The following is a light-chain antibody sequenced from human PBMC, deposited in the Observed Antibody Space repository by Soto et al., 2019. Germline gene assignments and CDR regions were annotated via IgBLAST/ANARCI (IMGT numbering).Light chain of an antibody. V-gene: IGKV3-20*01. CDR3: PQYGISLIP. Sequence: EDGLSMSPGTLSLNQRERATLSCRASQSVSSNSLAWYHQKPGQPPRLLMYGASSRATGIPDRFSGSGSGTDFTLTISGLEPEDCAMYYCPQYGISLIPFGQ. CDR2: GAS. CDR1: QSVSSNS. J-gene: IGKJ5*01.